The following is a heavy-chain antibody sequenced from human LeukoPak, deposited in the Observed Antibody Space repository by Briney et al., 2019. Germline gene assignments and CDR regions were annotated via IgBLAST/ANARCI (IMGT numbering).Heavy chain of an antibody. CDR1: GFTFSDYY. CDR2: ISSSGSTI. J-gene: IGHJ4*02. CDR3: ARDEYGFGDGYNSGYYFDY. D-gene: IGHD5-24*01. V-gene: IGHV3-11*01. Sequence: PGGSLRLSCAASGFTFSDYYMSWIRQAPGKGLEWDSYISSSGSTIYYADSVKGRFTISRDNAKNSLYLQMNSLRAEDTAVYYCARDEYGFGDGYNSGYYFDYWGQGTLVTVSS.